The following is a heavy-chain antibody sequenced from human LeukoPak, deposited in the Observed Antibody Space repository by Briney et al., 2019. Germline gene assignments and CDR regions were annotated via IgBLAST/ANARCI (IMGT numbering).Heavy chain of an antibody. Sequence: GGSLRLSCAASGFIFSNYWMHWVRQAPGKGLVWVSRVNNDGSSTTYADSVKGRFTISRDNAKNTLYLQMNSLRAEDTAVYFCAKGGLRVTDYWGQGTLVTVSS. D-gene: IGHD5/OR15-5a*01. J-gene: IGHJ4*02. CDR2: VNNDGSST. V-gene: IGHV3-74*03. CDR1: GFIFSNYW. CDR3: AKGGLRVTDY.